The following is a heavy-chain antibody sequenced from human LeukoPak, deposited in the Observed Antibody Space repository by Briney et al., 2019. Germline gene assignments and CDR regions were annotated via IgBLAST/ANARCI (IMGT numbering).Heavy chain of an antibody. CDR1: GFTYSDYG. Sequence: GGSLRLSCAASGFTYSDYGMHWVRQAPGRGLEWVAFILNDGTWGHYPDSVKGRLTISRDNSRNTLYLQMNSVRLEDTAIYYCVKGGSISHNWFDSWGQGTLVTVSS. D-gene: IGHD3-16*01. V-gene: IGHV3-30*02. J-gene: IGHJ5*01. CDR2: ILNDGTWG. CDR3: VKGGSISHNWFDS.